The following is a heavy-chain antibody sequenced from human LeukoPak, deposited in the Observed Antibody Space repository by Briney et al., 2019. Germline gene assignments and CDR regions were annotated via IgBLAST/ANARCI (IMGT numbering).Heavy chain of an antibody. CDR3: ARSSRRFLEWLSPPTNAFDI. V-gene: IGHV4-61*02. CDR2: IYTSGST. J-gene: IGHJ3*02. CDR1: GGSLGSGSYY. D-gene: IGHD3-3*01. Sequence: SETLSLTCTVSGGSLGSGSYYWSWIRQPAGKGLEWIGRIYTSGSTNYNPSLKSRVTISVDTSKNQFSLKLSSVTAADTAVYYCARSSRRFLEWLSPPTNAFDIWGQGTMVTVSS.